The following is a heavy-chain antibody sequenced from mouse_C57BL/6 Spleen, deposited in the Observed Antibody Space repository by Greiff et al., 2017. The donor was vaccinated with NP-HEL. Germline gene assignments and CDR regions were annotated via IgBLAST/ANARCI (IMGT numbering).Heavy chain of an antibody. CDR3: ARSDYGDYYAMDY. J-gene: IGHJ4*01. D-gene: IGHD2-4*01. CDR1: GYTFTSYW. CDR2: IDPSDSYT. V-gene: IGHV1-69*01. Sequence: QVQLQQPGAELVMPGASVKLSCKASGYTFTSYWMHWVKQRPGQGLEWIGEIDPSDSYTNYNQKFKGKSTLTVDQSSSTAYMQLSSLTSEDSAVYYLARSDYGDYYAMDYWGQGTSVTVSS.